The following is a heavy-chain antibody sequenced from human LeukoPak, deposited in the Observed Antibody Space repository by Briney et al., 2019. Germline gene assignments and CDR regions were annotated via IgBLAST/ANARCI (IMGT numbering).Heavy chain of an antibody. CDR1: GGSISSSSYY. D-gene: IGHD6-6*01. V-gene: IGHV4-39*07. CDR3: ARDQGSSSPFDY. Sequence: PSETLSLTCTVSGGSISSSSYYWGWIRQPPGKGLEWIGSIYYSGSTYYNPSLKSRVTISVDTSKNQFSLKLSSVTAADTAVYYCARDQGSSSPFDYWGQGTLVTVSS. J-gene: IGHJ4*02. CDR2: IYYSGST.